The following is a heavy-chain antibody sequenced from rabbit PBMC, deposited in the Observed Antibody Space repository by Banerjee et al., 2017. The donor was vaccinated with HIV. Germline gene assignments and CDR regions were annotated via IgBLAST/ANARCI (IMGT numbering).Heavy chain of an antibody. CDR1: GFSFSSGYD. CDR3: ASRAASSIWAFDP. Sequence: QEQLEESGGDLVKPGGTLTLTCTASGFSFSSGYDMRWVRQAPGKGLEWIGCIYSGSGRTYCASWAKGRFTITKTSSTTVTLQMTSLTAADTATYFCASRAASSIWAFDPWGQGTLVTVS. J-gene: IGHJ2*01. CDR2: IYSGSGRT. V-gene: IGHV1S45*01. D-gene: IGHD8-1*01.